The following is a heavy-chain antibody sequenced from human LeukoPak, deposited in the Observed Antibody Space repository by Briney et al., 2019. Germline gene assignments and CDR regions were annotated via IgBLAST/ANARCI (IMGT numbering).Heavy chain of an antibody. D-gene: IGHD3-10*01. CDR2: IGGSGVST. V-gene: IGHV3-23*01. CDR3: AKDRFGHTDQRPLAFDY. CDR1: GFTFDDYA. J-gene: IGHJ4*02. Sequence: GRSLRLSCAASGFTFDDYAMHWVRQAPGKGLEWVSGIGGSGVSTYYAESVKGRFTISRDNSKNTLYLQVNSLRAEDTALYYCAKDRFGHTDQRPLAFDYWGQGTLVTVSS.